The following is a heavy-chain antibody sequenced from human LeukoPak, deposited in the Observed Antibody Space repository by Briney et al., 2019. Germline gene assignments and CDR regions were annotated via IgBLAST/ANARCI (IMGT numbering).Heavy chain of an antibody. D-gene: IGHD4-11*01. Sequence: PSETLSLTCSVSGGSISSNNSYWGWIRQPPGKGLEWIGSIYYSGSTYYNPSLKSRVTISVDTSKKQFSLKLSSVTAADTAVYYCARSGRVYDYGNYLHDAFDIWGQGTMVTVSS. CDR2: IYYSGST. CDR1: GGSISSNNSY. CDR3: ARSGRVYDYGNYLHDAFDI. J-gene: IGHJ3*02. V-gene: IGHV4-39*01.